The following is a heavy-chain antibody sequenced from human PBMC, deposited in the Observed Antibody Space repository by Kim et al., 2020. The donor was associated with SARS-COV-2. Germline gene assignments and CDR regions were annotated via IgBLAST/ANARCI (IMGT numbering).Heavy chain of an antibody. J-gene: IGHJ4*02. CDR1: GFTFTTYW. D-gene: IGHD3-16*01. CDR2: INSDGSST. CDR3: ARGGGMRLDY. V-gene: IGHV3-74*01. Sequence: GGSLRLSCAASGFTFTTYWIHWVRQAPGKGLVWVSRINSDGSSTTYADSVRGRFTISRDNAKNTVYLQMNRLKAEDTAVYYCARGGGMRLDYWGQGALVTVSS.